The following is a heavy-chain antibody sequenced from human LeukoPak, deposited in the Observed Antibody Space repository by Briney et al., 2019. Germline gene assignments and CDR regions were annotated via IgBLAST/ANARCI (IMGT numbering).Heavy chain of an antibody. V-gene: IGHV4-39*01. CDR3: ASHGRREGYEIDY. CDR2: IYYSGST. J-gene: IGHJ4*02. D-gene: IGHD5-24*01. CDR1: GGSISSSSYY. Sequence: SETLSLTCTVSGGSISSSSYYWGWIRQPPGKGLEWIGSIYYSGSTYDNPSLKSRVTISVDTSKNQFSLKLSSVTAADTAVYYCASHGRREGYEIDYWGQGTLVTVSS.